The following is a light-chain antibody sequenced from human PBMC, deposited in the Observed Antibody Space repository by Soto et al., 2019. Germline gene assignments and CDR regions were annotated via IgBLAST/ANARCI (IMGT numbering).Light chain of an antibody. CDR3: QHYNVYPWT. J-gene: IGKJ1*01. CDR1: QSISSW. V-gene: IGKV1-5*03. CDR2: KAS. Sequence: DIETTQSPSTLSVSVGDRVTITCRASQSISSWLAWYQQKPGKAPKLLIYKASSLQSGVPSRFSGSGSGTEFTLSISSLQPDDFATYYCQHYNVYPWTFGQGTKVDIK.